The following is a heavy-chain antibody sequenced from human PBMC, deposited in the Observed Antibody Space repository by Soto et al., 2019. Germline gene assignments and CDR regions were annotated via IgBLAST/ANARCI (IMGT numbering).Heavy chain of an antibody. CDR2: ISAYNGKT. D-gene: IGHD3-22*01. CDR3: AGAVITYYYDSSGQGPDACDI. CDR1: GYTFTSYG. V-gene: IGHV1-18*01. Sequence: QVQLVQSGAEVKKPGASVKVSCKASGYTFTSYGISWVRQAPGQGLEWMGWISAYNGKTNYAEKLQGRVTMTTDTSTRTAYREQRSSRADDTAVYCCAGAVITYYYDSSGQGPDACDIRGQGTMVTVSS. J-gene: IGHJ3*02.